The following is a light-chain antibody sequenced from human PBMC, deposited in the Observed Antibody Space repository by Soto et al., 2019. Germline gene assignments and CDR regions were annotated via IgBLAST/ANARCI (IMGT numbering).Light chain of an antibody. J-gene: IGLJ1*01. CDR2: EVS. Sequence: QSALTXXASVSGSPGQSITISCTGTSSDVGGYNYVSWYQQHPGKAPKLMIYEVSNRPSGVSNRFSGSKSGNTASLTISGLQAEDEADYYCSSYTSSSTPYVFGTGTKVTVL. CDR3: SSYTSSSTPYV. CDR1: SSDVGGYNY. V-gene: IGLV2-14*01.